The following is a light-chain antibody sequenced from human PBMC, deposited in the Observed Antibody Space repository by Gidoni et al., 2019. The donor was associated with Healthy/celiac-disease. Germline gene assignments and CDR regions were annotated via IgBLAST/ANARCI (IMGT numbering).Light chain of an antibody. CDR1: QSISSY. V-gene: IGKV1-39*01. CDR3: QQVYSTPWT. CDR2: AAS. J-gene: IGKJ1*01. Sequence: DIQLTQSPSSLSASVGDRVTITCRASQSISSYLNWYQQKPGKAPKLLIYAASSLQSGVPSRFSGSGSGTDFTLTISSLQPEDFATYYCQQVYSTPWTFXXXTKVEIK.